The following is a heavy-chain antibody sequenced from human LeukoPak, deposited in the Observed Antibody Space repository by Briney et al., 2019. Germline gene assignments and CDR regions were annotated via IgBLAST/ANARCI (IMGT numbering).Heavy chain of an antibody. Sequence: PGRSLRLSCAASGFTFSSYAMHWVRQAPGKGLEWVAVISYDGSNKYYADSVKGRFTISRANSKNTLYLQMNSLRAEDTAVYYCARDHRTRYSYTTYYFDYWGQGTLVTVSS. CDR2: ISYDGSNK. J-gene: IGHJ4*02. D-gene: IGHD5-18*01. CDR1: GFTFSSYA. V-gene: IGHV3-30-3*01. CDR3: ARDHRTRYSYTTYYFDY.